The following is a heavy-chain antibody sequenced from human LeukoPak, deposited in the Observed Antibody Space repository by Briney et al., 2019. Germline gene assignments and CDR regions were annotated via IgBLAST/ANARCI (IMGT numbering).Heavy chain of an antibody. CDR3: ARDLFRRNIVGVTAIDY. V-gene: IGHV1-18*01. D-gene: IGHD1-26*01. Sequence: ASVKVSCKASGYTFTSYGISWVRQAPGQGLEWTGWISAYNGNTNYAQKFQGRVTMTTDTSTSTAYMELRSLRSDDTAVYYCARDLFRRNIVGVTAIDYWGQGTLVTVSS. CDR1: GYTFTSYG. CDR2: ISAYNGNT. J-gene: IGHJ4*02.